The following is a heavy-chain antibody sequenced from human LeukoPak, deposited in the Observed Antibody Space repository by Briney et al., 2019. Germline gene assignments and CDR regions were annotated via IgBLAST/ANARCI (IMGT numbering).Heavy chain of an antibody. Sequence: ASVTVSCKASGDSFSDYYIHWVRQAPGQGPEWMGWINLNTGGTNYAQKFDGRFSMTRDTSINTAFMELSGLRFDDTAVYYCGSVRGILSYFDLWGRGTLVTVSS. D-gene: IGHD3-16*01. CDR3: GSVRGILSYFDL. J-gene: IGHJ2*01. CDR1: GDSFSDYY. CDR2: INLNTGGT. V-gene: IGHV1-2*02.